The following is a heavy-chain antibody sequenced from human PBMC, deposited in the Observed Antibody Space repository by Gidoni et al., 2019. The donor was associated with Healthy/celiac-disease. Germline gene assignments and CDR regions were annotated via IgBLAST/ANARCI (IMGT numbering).Heavy chain of an antibody. D-gene: IGHD2-15*01. CDR3: ARGPYCSGGSCHSAPDY. J-gene: IGHJ4*02. Sequence: QVPLQQWGAGLLKPSETLSLTCAVYGGSFSGYYWSWIRRPPGKGLEWIGEINHSGSTNYNPSLKSRVTISVDTSKNQFSLKLSSVTAADTAVYYCARGPYCSGGSCHSAPDYWGQGTLVTVSS. CDR1: GGSFSGYY. V-gene: IGHV4-34*01. CDR2: INHSGST.